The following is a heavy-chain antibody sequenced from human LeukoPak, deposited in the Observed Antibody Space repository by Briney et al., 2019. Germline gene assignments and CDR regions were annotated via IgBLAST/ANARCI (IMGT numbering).Heavy chain of an antibody. D-gene: IGHD6-19*01. Sequence: SETLSLTCTVSGGSISSLTYYWGWIRQPPGTGLEWIASIYYSGTTYYSPSLKSRVAISVNRSNNQFSLGLSSVTAADPAVYFCTDYSAGWSSGGGYWGQGTVVTVSS. V-gene: IGHV4-39*01. CDR1: GGSISSLTYY. CDR3: TDYSAGWSSGGGY. J-gene: IGHJ4*02. CDR2: IYYSGTT.